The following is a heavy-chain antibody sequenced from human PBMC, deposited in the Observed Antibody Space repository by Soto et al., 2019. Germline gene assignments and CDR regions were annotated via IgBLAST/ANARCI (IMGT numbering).Heavy chain of an antibody. CDR1: GGSITGYY. J-gene: IGHJ3*02. D-gene: IGHD3-10*01. V-gene: IGHV4-59*08. CDR3: SRPNGGDYAFDI. Sequence: QVQLQESGPGPVKPSETLSLTCSVSGGSITGYYWSWIRQPPGRGLEWIGYIYNSGSTNYNPSLKSRVTISVDTSTNQLSLRLTSVTAADSAVYYCSRPNGGDYAFDIWGRGTMVTVSS. CDR2: IYNSGST.